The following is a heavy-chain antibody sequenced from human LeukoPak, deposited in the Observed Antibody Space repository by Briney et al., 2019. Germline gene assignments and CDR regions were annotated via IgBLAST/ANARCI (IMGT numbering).Heavy chain of an antibody. V-gene: IGHV1-18*01. CDR1: GYTFTSYG. D-gene: IGHD3-3*01. J-gene: IGHJ4*02. CDR3: ARDQGFLNYDFWSGYYCLDY. Sequence: ASVKVSCKASGYTFTSYGISWVRQAPGQGLEWMGWISAYNGNTNYAQKLQGRVTMTTDTSTSTAYMELRSLRSDDTAVYYCARDQGFLNYDFWSGYYCLDYWGQGTLVTVSS. CDR2: ISAYNGNT.